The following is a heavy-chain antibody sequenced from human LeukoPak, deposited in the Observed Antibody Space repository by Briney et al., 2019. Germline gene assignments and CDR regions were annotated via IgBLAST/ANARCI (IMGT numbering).Heavy chain of an antibody. V-gene: IGHV3-23*01. Sequence: AGGSLRLSCAASGFTFSSYAMSWVRQAPGKGLEWVSAISGSGGSTYYADSVKGRFTISRDNSKNTLYLQMNSLRAEDTAVYYCAKDSQSTGTTYYYGMDVWGQGTTVTVSS. CDR1: GFTFSSYA. J-gene: IGHJ6*02. D-gene: IGHD1-1*01. CDR2: ISGSGGST. CDR3: AKDSQSTGTTYYYGMDV.